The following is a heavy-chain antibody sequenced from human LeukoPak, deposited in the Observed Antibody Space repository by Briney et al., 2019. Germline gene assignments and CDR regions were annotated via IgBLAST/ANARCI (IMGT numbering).Heavy chain of an antibody. CDR3: AAVPESYYTVYYFNY. CDR1: GGSFSGYY. CDR2: INHSGST. J-gene: IGHJ4*02. Sequence: SETLSLTCAVYGGSFSGYYWSWIRQPPGKGLEWIGEINHSGSTNYNPSLKSRVTISVDTSKNQFSLKLTSVTAADTAVYYCAAVPESYYTVYYFNYWGQGTLVTVSS. D-gene: IGHD3-10*01. V-gene: IGHV4-34*01.